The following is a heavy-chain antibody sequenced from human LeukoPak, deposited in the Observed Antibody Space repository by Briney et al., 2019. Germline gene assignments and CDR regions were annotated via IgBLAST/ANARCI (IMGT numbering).Heavy chain of an antibody. CDR3: AKEGGYSVWWLPAPNYYYFDY. D-gene: IGHD3-10*01. V-gene: IGHV3-23*01. Sequence: PGGTLRLSCAASGFTFTSFAMSWVRQAPGKGLEWVSTISRSGVATYYANSVKGRFTISRDNSKNTVYLQMNSLRAEDTAVYYCAKEGGYSVWWLPAPNYYYFDYWGQGTLVTVSS. J-gene: IGHJ4*02. CDR1: GFTFTSFA. CDR2: ISRSGVAT.